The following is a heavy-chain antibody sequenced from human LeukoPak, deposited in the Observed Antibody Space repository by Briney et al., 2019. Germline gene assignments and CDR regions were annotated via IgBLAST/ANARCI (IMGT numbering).Heavy chain of an antibody. CDR3: ARSDLPLMNDAFDI. CDR1: GFTVSSNY. CDR2: IYSGGST. J-gene: IGHJ3*02. V-gene: IGHV3-53*01. D-gene: IGHD2-21*02. Sequence: GGSLRLSCAASGFTVSSNYMSWVRQAPGKGLEWVSVIYSGGSTYYADSVKGRFTISRDNSKNTLYLQMNSLRAEDTAVYYCARSDLPLMNDAFDIWGQGTMVTVSS.